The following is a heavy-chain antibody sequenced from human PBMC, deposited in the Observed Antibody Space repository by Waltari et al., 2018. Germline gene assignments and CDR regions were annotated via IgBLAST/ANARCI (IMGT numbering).Heavy chain of an antibody. CDR2: IKQDGSGK. CDR3: ARDSGRAWFDP. Sequence: EVQLVESGGGLVQPGGSLRLSCAASGFTFSSYWMSWVRQAPGKGLEWVANIKQDGSGKYYVDSVKGRFTISRDNAKNSLYLQMNSLRAEDTAVYYCARDSGRAWFDPWGQGTLVTVSS. V-gene: IGHV3-7*01. J-gene: IGHJ5*02. D-gene: IGHD6-25*01. CDR1: GFTFSSYW.